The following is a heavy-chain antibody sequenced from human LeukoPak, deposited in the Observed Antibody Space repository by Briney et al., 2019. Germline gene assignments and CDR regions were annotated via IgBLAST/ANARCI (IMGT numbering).Heavy chain of an antibody. J-gene: IGHJ1*01. D-gene: IGHD3-10*01. CDR2: ISGSGGST. CDR1: GFTFSSYA. V-gene: IGHV3-23*01. CDR3: AKVWVTMVRGVIIRYFQH. Sequence: GGSLRLSCAASGFTFSSYAMSRVRQAPGKGLEWVSAISGSGGSTYYADSVKGRFTISRDNSKNTLYLQMNSLRAEDTAVYYCAKVWVTMVRGVIIRYFQHWGQGTLVTVSS.